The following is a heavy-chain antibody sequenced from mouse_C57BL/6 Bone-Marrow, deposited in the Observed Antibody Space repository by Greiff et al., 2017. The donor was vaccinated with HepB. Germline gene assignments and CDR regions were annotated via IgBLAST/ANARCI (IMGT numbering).Heavy chain of an antibody. Sequence: EVKLVESGGGLVQSGRSLRLSCATSGFTFSDFYMEWVRQAPGKGLEWIAASRNKANDYTTEYSASVKGRFIVSRDTSQSILYLQMNALRAEDTAIYYCARDAGLLYFDVWGTGTTVTVSS. D-gene: IGHD3-1*01. CDR1: GFTFSDFY. CDR3: ARDAGLLYFDV. CDR2: SRNKANDYTT. J-gene: IGHJ1*03. V-gene: IGHV7-1*01.